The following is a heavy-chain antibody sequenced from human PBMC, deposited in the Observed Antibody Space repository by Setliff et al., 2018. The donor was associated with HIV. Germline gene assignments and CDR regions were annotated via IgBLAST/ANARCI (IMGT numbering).Heavy chain of an antibody. V-gene: IGHV1-18*01. CDR1: GYTFTSYG. J-gene: IGHJ4*02. Sequence: ASVKVSCKASGYTFTSYGISWVRQAPGQGLEWMGWISAYNGNTNYAQKLQGRVTMTTDTSTSTAYMELRSLRSDDTAVYYCARESNTYYYDSSGLDSWGQGTLVTVSS. CDR2: ISAYNGNT. CDR3: ARESNTYYYDSSGLDS. D-gene: IGHD3-22*01.